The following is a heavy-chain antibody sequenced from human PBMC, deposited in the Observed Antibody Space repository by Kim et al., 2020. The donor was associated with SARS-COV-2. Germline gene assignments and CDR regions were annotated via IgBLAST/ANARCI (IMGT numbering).Heavy chain of an antibody. CDR1: GGSINSGGY. D-gene: IGHD4-17*01. Sequence: SETLSLTCTVSGGSINSGGYWSWIRQYPGRGLEWIGYISSRGTTYYNPSLKSRVSISRDTSKNQFSLELNSVTDADTAVYHCARDPIAYGGTGRSDYWGQGTLVIVSA. J-gene: IGHJ4*02. CDR2: ISSRGTT. CDR3: ARDPIAYGGTGRSDY. V-gene: IGHV4-31*03.